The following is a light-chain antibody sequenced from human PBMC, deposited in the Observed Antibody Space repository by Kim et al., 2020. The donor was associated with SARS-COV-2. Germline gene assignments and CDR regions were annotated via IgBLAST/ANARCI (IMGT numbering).Light chain of an antibody. Sequence: DIQLTQSPSSVSAAVGDRVTISCRASEGISRWLAWYQQKPGKAPKLLINTASSLQSGVPSRFSGSGSGTDFTLIISSLQPEDLATYFCQQAASFPLTFGGGTKV. V-gene: IGKV1-12*01. J-gene: IGKJ4*01. CDR3: QQAASFPLT. CDR1: EGISRW. CDR2: TAS.